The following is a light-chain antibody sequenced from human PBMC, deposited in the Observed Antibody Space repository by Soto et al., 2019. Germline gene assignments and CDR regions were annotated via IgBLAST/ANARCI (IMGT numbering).Light chain of an antibody. Sequence: PGERATLSCRASQSVSSANFAWYQQKPGQAPRLLIYGASSRATGIPARFSGSGSGTDFTLTISSLEPEDFAVYYCQQRSNWPPITFGQGTRLEI. CDR2: GAS. CDR3: QQRSNWPPIT. V-gene: IGKV3-11*01. CDR1: QSVSSAN. J-gene: IGKJ5*01.